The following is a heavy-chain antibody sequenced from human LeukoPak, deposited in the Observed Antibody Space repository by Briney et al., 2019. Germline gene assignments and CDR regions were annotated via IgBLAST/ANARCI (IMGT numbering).Heavy chain of an antibody. CDR3: ARDVEDSSGYKLDY. V-gene: IGHV4-4*02. CDR1: GGSISSSNW. D-gene: IGHD3-22*01. J-gene: IGHJ4*02. Sequence: KTSETLSLICAVSGGSISSSNWWSWVRQPPGKGLEWIGEIYHSGSTNYNPSLKSRVTISVDKSKNQFSLKLSSVTAADTAVYYCARDVEDSSGYKLDYWGQGTLVTVSS. CDR2: IYHSGST.